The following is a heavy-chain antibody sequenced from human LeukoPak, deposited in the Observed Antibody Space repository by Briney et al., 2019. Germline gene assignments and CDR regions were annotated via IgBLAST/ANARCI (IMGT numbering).Heavy chain of an antibody. J-gene: IGHJ4*02. CDR3: AILRTASSFDF. CDR2: IHYSGGT. V-gene: IGHV4-61*01. Sequence: SEILSLTCTVAGGSVSSDSCFWSWIRQPPGKGLEWIGYIHYSGGTNYNPSLESRVTISADTSKNQFSLQLNSVTPEDTAIYYCAILRTASSFDFWGPGTLVTVSS. CDR1: GGSVSSDSCF. D-gene: IGHD1-1*01.